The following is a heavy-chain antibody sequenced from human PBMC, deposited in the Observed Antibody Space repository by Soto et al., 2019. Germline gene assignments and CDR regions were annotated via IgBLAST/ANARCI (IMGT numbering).Heavy chain of an antibody. V-gene: IGHV2-5*02. D-gene: IGHD6-13*01. CDR3: APGHTRKGASAGTFDS. J-gene: IGHJ4*02. Sequence: QITLKESGPTLVKPTQTLTLTCTFSGFSLSTSGVGVGWIRQPPGKALEWLALIYWDDDKAYRPFLKSRVTVTKDTSKIRVVLSMPNVDTVDTATYYCAPGHTRKGASAGTFDSWGQGIVVTVSS. CDR2: IYWDDDK. CDR1: GFSLSTSGVG.